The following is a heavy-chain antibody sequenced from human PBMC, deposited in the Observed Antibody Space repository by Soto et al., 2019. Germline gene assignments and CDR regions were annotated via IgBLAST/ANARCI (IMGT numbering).Heavy chain of an antibody. CDR1: GGSISSSSYY. Sequence: SETLSLTCTVSGGSISSSSYYWGWIRQPPGKGLEWIGSIYYSGSTYYNPSLKSRVTISVDTSKNQFSLKLSSVSAADTAVYYCVKVPQSITIFGVVIPYYYGMDVWGQGTTVTVSS. J-gene: IGHJ6*02. V-gene: IGHV4-39*01. CDR3: VKVPQSITIFGVVIPYYYGMDV. D-gene: IGHD3-3*01. CDR2: IYYSGST.